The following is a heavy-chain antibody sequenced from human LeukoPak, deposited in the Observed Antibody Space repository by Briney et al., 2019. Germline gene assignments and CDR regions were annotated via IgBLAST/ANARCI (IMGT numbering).Heavy chain of an antibody. Sequence: PGGSLRLSCAASGFTVSSYYMSWVRQAPGKGLEWVSVIYSGGSTYYADSVKGRFTTSRDNSKNMLYLQMNSLRAEDTAVYYCAKAPVTTCSGAYCYPFDYWSQGTLVTVSS. CDR2: IYSGGST. J-gene: IGHJ4*02. CDR1: GFTVSSYY. V-gene: IGHV3-53*01. D-gene: IGHD2-15*01. CDR3: AKAPVTTCSGAYCYPFDY.